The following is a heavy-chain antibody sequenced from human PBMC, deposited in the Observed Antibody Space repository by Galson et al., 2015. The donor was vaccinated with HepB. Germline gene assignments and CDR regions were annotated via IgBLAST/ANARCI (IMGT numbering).Heavy chain of an antibody. CDR2: ISSSGSYI. Sequence: SLRLSCAASGFTFSNYEMNWVRQAPGKGLEWVSYISSSGSYIYYADSVKGRFTISRDNAENSLYLQMNSLRAEDTAVYYCARVRLTSYNWLDPWGQGTLVTVSS. CDR1: GFTFSNYE. J-gene: IGHJ5*02. D-gene: IGHD3-16*02. CDR3: ARVRLTSYNWLDP. V-gene: IGHV3-21*01.